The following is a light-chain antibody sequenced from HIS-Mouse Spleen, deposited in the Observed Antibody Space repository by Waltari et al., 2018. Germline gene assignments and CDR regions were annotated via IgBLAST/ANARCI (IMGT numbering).Light chain of an antibody. Sequence: SYELPQPPSVSVSPGPTAMITCSGTALPKKYAYWYQQKSGQAPVLVIYEDSKRPSGIPERFSGSSSGTMATLTISGAQVEDEADYYCYSTDSSGNHRVFGGGTKLTVL. CDR3: YSTDSSGNHRV. CDR2: EDS. CDR1: ALPKKY. J-gene: IGLJ2*01. V-gene: IGLV3-10*01.